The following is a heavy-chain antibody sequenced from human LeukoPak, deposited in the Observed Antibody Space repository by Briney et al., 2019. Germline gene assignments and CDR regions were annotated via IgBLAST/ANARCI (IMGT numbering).Heavy chain of an antibody. CDR1: GFTFDDYA. CDR2: ISWNSGNI. J-gene: IGHJ4*02. Sequence: GGSLRLSCAASGFTFDDYAMHWVRQAPGKGLEWVSGISWNSGNIDYADSVKGRFTISRDNAKNSLYLQMNSLRAEDTAVYYCARVGAYSYGHNFDYWGQGTLVTVSS. V-gene: IGHV3-9*01. CDR3: ARVGAYSYGHNFDY. D-gene: IGHD5-18*01.